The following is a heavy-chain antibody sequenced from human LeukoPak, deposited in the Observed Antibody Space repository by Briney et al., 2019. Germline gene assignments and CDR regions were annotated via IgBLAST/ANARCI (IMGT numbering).Heavy chain of an antibody. CDR1: GFTFSSYG. CDR2: IRYDGSNK. V-gene: IGHV3-30*02. D-gene: IGHD3-9*01. CDR3: AKGVDNLTGYYDY. Sequence: SGGSLRLSCAASGFTFSSYGMHWVRQAPGKGLEWVAFIRYDGSNKYYADSVKGRFTISRDNSKNTLYLQMNSLRAEDTAVYYCAKGVDNLTGYYDYWGQGTLVTVSS. J-gene: IGHJ4*02.